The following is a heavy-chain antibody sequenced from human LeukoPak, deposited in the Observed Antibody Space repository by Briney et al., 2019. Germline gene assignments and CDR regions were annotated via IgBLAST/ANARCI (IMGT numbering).Heavy chain of an antibody. V-gene: IGHV3-53*01. D-gene: IGHD1-1*01. CDR1: GFTFSSNH. CDR2: IYSGGST. CDR3: ARGPAGYN. Sequence: GGSLRLSCAASGFTFSSNHMSWVCQAPGKGLEWVSVIYSGGSTDYADSVTGRFTISRDNLKNTLYLQMNSLRAEDTAVYYCARGPAGYNWGQGTLVTFSS. J-gene: IGHJ4*02.